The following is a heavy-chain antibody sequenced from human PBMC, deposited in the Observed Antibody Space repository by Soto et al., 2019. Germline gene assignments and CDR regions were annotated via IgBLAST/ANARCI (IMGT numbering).Heavy chain of an antibody. CDR3: ARGARQIERNWFDP. J-gene: IGHJ5*02. D-gene: IGHD1-1*01. V-gene: IGHV4-39*01. Sequence: PSETLSLTCTVSGGSISSSSYYWGWIRQPPGKGLEWIGSIYYSGSTYYNPSLKSRVTISVDTSKNQFSLKLSSVTAADTAVYYCARGARQIERNWFDPWGQGTLVTVSS. CDR2: IYYSGST. CDR1: GGSISSSSYY.